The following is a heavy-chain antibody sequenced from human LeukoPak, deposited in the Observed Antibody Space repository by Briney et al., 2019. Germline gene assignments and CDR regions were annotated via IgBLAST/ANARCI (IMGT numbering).Heavy chain of an antibody. CDR1: GGSINGYY. J-gene: IGHJ3*02. V-gene: IGHV4-59*08. CDR3: ARHDAIISLIVGERPFEI. Sequence: SETMSLTSTVSGGSINGYYWSWIRQPPGKGLEWIGYIYYSGSTNYNPSLKSRLTISVDTSKNQFSLKLSSVTAADPAVYYCARHDAIISLIVGERPFEIWGQGTMVTVSS. D-gene: IGHD3-22*01. CDR2: IYYSGST.